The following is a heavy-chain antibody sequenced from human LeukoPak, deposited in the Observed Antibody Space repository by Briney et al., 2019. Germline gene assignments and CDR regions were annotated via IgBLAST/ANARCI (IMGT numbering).Heavy chain of an antibody. CDR3: ASGAVAYTPFEY. CDR1: GDSFSSNSGA. CDR2: TYYRSKWYN. J-gene: IGHJ4*02. D-gene: IGHD6-19*01. Sequence: SQTLSLTCALSGDSFSSNSGAWNWVRQSPSRGLEWLGRTYYRSKWYNDYAVSVRGRITINPDTSKNQFSLQLNSVTPEDTAVYYCASGAVAYTPFEYWGQGTLVTVSS. V-gene: IGHV6-1*01.